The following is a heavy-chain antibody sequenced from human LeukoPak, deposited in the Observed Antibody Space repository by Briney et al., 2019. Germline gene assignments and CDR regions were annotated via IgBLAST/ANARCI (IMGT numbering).Heavy chain of an antibody. V-gene: IGHV4-34*01. Sequence: PSETLSLTCAVYGGSFSGYYWSWIRQPPGKGLEWIGEINHSGSTNYNPSLKSRVTISVDTSKNQFSLKLSSVTAADTAVYYCARVPGYCSGGSRAYYDSSGYHFDYWGQGTLVTVSS. J-gene: IGHJ4*02. CDR1: GGSFSGYY. D-gene: IGHD2-15*01. CDR3: ARVPGYCSGGSRAYYDSSGYHFDY. CDR2: INHSGST.